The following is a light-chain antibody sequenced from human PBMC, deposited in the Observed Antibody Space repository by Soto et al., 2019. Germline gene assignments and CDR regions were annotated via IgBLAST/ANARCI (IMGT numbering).Light chain of an antibody. Sequence: EIVLTQSPATLSVSPGERATLSCRASQSVSSYLAWYQQKPGQAPRLLIYGASSRATGIPARFSGSGSGTAFTLTISSLQSEDFAVYYCLQYNYWPQSFGQRTKVQLK. V-gene: IGKV3-15*01. J-gene: IGKJ1*01. CDR3: LQYNYWPQS. CDR1: QSVSSY. CDR2: GAS.